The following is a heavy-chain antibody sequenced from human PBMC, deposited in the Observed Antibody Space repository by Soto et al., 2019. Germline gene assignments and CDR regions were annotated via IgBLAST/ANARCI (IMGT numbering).Heavy chain of an antibody. CDR3: AREGYYYGSGRYSAPRYYGMDV. CDR1: GYTFTNYG. CDR2: ISAYNDNT. V-gene: IGHV1-18*01. J-gene: IGHJ6*02. D-gene: IGHD3-10*01. Sequence: ASVKVSCKASGYTFTNYGISWVRQALGQGLEWMGWISAYNDNTNYAQKFQGRVTLTTDTSTRTAYMELRSLTSDDTAVYYCAREGYYYGSGRYSAPRYYGMDVWGQGTTVTVSS.